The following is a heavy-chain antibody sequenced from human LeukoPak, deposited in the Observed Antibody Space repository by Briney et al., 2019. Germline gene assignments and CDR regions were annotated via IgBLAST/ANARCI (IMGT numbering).Heavy chain of an antibody. J-gene: IGHJ5*02. CDR3: ARLGLEVGGPNWFDP. D-gene: IGHD1-1*01. Sequence: TGGSLRLSCAAPGFSFSSNWMGWVRQAPGKGLEWVAHIKRDGSQKYYLDSVKGRFTISRDNAKNSLYLQMNSLRVEDTAVYYCARLGLEVGGPNWFDPWGQEPWSPSP. CDR1: GFSFSSNW. CDR2: IKRDGSQK. V-gene: IGHV3-7*01.